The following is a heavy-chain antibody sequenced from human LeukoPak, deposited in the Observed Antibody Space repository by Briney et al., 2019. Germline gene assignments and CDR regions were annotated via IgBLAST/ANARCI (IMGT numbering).Heavy chain of an antibody. V-gene: IGHV3-48*03. D-gene: IGHD3-10*01. Sequence: SGGSLRLSCAASGFTFSSYEMNWVRQAPGKGLEWVSYISSSGSTIYYADSVKGRFTISRDNAKNSLYLQMNSLRAEDTAVYYCARAPDYYGSGNHYYYGMDVWGQGTTVTVSS. CDR3: ARAPDYYGSGNHYYYGMDV. CDR1: GFTFSSYE. CDR2: ISSSGSTI. J-gene: IGHJ6*02.